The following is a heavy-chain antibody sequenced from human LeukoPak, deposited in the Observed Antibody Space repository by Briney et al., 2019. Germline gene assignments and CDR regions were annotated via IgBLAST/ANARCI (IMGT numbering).Heavy chain of an antibody. CDR1: GGSISSSSYY. J-gene: IGHJ4*02. CDR2: IYYSGST. CDR3: ARVSKRVKTVDY. D-gene: IGHD1-14*01. V-gene: IGHV4-39*07. Sequence: PSETLSLTCTVSGGSISSSSYYWGWIRQPPGKGLEWIGSIYYSGSTYYNPSLKSRVTISVDTSKNQFSLKLSSVTAADTAVYYCARVSKRVKTVDYWGQGTLVTVSS.